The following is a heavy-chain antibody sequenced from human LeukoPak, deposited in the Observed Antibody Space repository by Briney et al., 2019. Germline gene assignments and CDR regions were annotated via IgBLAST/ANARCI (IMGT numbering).Heavy chain of an antibody. CDR3: AREHNRSPTDYDFWSDQEGYFDY. J-gene: IGHJ4*02. CDR2: IYTSGST. D-gene: IGHD3-3*01. V-gene: IGHV4-4*07. CDR1: GGSISSYY. Sequence: PSETLSLTCTVSGGSISSYYWSWNRQPAGKGLEWIGRIYTSGSTNYNPSLKSRVTMSVDTSKNQFSLKLSSVTAADTAVYYCAREHNRSPTDYDFWSDQEGYFDYWGQGTLVTVSS.